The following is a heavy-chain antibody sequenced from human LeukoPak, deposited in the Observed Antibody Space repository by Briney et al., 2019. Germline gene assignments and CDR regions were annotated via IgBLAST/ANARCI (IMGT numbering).Heavy chain of an antibody. V-gene: IGHV1-2*02. CDR1: GYTFTGYY. Sequence: ASVKVSCKASGYTFTGYYMHWVRQAPGQGLEWMGWINPNSGGTNYAQKFQGRVTMTRDTSISTAYMELSRLRSDGTAVYYCARDVVPAAPPLNWFDPWGQGTLVTVSS. CDR2: INPNSGGT. D-gene: IGHD2-2*01. J-gene: IGHJ5*02. CDR3: ARDVVPAAPPLNWFDP.